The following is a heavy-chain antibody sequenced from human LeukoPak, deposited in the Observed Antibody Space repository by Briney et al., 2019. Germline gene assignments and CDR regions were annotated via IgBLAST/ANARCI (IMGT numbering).Heavy chain of an antibody. J-gene: IGHJ4*02. D-gene: IGHD4-17*01. CDR1: GGSISSYY. Sequence: SETLSLTCTVSGGSISSYYWSWIRQPPGKGLEWIGYIYYSGSTNYNPSLKSRVTISVDTSKNQFSLKLSSVTAADTAVYYCARATDLVTTTFDDWGRGTLVTVSS. CDR2: IYYSGST. V-gene: IGHV4-59*01. CDR3: ARATDLVTTTFDD.